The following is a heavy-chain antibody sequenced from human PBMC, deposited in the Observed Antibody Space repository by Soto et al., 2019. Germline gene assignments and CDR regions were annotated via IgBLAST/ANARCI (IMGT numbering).Heavy chain of an antibody. V-gene: IGHV3-33*01. CDR3: ARVYCSGGSCYFDY. Sequence: QVQLVESGGGVVQPGRSLRLSCAASGFTFSSYGMHWVRQAPGKGLEWVAVIWYDGSNKYYADSVKGRFTISRDNSKNPLCLQINSLRAEDTAVYYCARVYCSGGSCYFDYWGQGTLVTVSS. J-gene: IGHJ4*02. D-gene: IGHD2-15*01. CDR1: GFTFSSYG. CDR2: IWYDGSNK.